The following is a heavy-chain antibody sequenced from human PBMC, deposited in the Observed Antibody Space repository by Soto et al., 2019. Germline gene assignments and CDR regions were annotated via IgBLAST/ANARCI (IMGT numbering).Heavy chain of an antibody. CDR1: GGSISSGGYS. J-gene: IGHJ4*02. CDR3: ARARCSSTSCYYFDY. CDR2: IYHSGST. D-gene: IGHD2-2*01. Sequence: QLQLQESGSGLVKPSQTLSLTCAVSGGSISSGGYSWSWIRQPPGKGLEWIGYIYHSGSTYYNPSLKSRVTISVDRSKNQFSLKPSSVTAADTAVYYCARARCSSTSCYYFDYWGQGTLVTVSS. V-gene: IGHV4-30-2*01.